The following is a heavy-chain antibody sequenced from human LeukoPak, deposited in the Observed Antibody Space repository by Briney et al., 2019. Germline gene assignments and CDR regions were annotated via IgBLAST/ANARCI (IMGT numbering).Heavy chain of an antibody. Sequence: SETLSLTCTVSGGSISSSSYYWGWIRQPPGKGLEWIGSVFYSGSTFYNPSLKSRVTISVDTSKNQFSLKLTSVTAADTAVYYCAREKLGGPYDSGWYKDYWGQGTLVTVSS. CDR1: GGSISSSSYY. V-gene: IGHV4-39*07. CDR2: VFYSGST. D-gene: IGHD6-19*01. CDR3: AREKLGGPYDSGWYKDY. J-gene: IGHJ4*02.